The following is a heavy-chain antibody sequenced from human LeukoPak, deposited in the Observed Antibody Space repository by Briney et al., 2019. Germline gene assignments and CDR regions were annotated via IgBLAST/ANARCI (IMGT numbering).Heavy chain of an antibody. V-gene: IGHV1-18*01. D-gene: IGHD2-15*01. CDR1: GYTFTSYG. J-gene: IGHJ6*02. CDR3: ARDRVEDCSGGSCYGEGMDV. Sequence: GASVKVSCKASGYTFTSYGISWVRQAPGQGLEWMGWISAYNGNTNYAQKFQGRVTITADESTSTAYMELSSLRSEDTAVYYCARDRVEDCSGGSCYGEGMDVWGQGTTVTVSS. CDR2: ISAYNGNT.